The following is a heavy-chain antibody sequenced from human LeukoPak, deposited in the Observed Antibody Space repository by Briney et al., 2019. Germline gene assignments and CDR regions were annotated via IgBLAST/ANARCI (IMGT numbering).Heavy chain of an antibody. CDR1: GFPFSSYC. D-gene: IGHD3-10*01. Sequence: GGSLRLSCAASGFPFSSYCMNWVRQAPRKGLEWVSSITSSSSYIYYADSVRGRFTISRDNAKNTLYLQMNDLRAEDTAVYYCARAGSFRFDYWGQGTLVTVSS. V-gene: IGHV3-21*01. CDR2: ITSSSSYI. J-gene: IGHJ4*02. CDR3: ARAGSFRFDY.